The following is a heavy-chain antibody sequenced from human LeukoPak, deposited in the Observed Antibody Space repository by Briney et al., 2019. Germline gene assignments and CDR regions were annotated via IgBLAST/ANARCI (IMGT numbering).Heavy chain of an antibody. Sequence: PSETLSLTCIVSGGSISSSNYYWGWIRQSPGKGLEWIGSIYSRGSTYYNPSLKSRVIVSSDMSKNQFSLMLNSVTAADTAVYYCARHRSIFGWFGELRYIFDYWGQGTLVTVSS. CDR3: ARHRSIFGWFGELRYIFDY. J-gene: IGHJ4*02. V-gene: IGHV4-39*07. D-gene: IGHD3-10*01. CDR2: IYSRGST. CDR1: GGSISSSNYY.